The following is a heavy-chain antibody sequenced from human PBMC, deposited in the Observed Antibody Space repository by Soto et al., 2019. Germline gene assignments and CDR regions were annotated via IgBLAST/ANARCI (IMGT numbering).Heavy chain of an antibody. Sequence: GGSLRLSCAASGFTFSNAWMSWVRQAPGKGLEWVGRIKSKTDGGTTDYAAPVKGRFTISRDDSKNTLYLQMNSLKTEDTAVYYCTTFVYYDSSGYVDYWGQGTLVTVSS. CDR1: GFTFSNAW. V-gene: IGHV3-15*01. D-gene: IGHD3-22*01. CDR3: TTFVYYDSSGYVDY. CDR2: IKSKTDGGTT. J-gene: IGHJ4*02.